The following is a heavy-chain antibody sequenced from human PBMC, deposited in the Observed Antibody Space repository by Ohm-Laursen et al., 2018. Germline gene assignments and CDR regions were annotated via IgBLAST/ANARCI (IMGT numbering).Heavy chain of an antibody. J-gene: IGHJ4*02. CDR1: GGSFSGYY. Sequence: SDTLSLTCAVSGGSFSGYYWSWIRQPPGKGLEWIGEINHSGSTNYNPSLKSRVTISVDTSKNQFPLKLSSVTAADTAVYYCARGEDDFWSGYWGWGQGTLVTVSS. D-gene: IGHD3-3*01. CDR3: ARGEDDFWSGYWG. V-gene: IGHV4-34*01. CDR2: INHSGST.